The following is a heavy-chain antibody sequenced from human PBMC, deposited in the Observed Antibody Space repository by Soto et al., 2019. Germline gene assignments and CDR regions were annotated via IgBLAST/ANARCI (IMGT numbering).Heavy chain of an antibody. D-gene: IGHD3-10*01. CDR2: VYYSGST. V-gene: IGHV4-39*01. CDR3: ARQRREYYFDY. CDR1: GGSIGSSSYY. J-gene: IGHJ4*02. Sequence: LQLQESGPGLVKPSETLSLTCSVSGGSIGSSSYYWGWIRQPPGMGLEWIGTVYYSGSTYYNLSLKSRVTISADTSKNQFSLKLTSVTATDTAVYYCARQRREYYFDYWGQGTLVTVSS.